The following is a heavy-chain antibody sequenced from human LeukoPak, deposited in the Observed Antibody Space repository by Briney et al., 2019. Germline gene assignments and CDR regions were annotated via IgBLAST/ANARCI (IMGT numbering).Heavy chain of an antibody. CDR1: GYTFTRYF. J-gene: IGHJ4*02. CDR2: ITASGGST. V-gene: IGHV1-46*01. D-gene: IGHD4-23*01. CDR3: ARVGDYGGNYY. Sequence: GASVKVSCKASGYTFTRYFMHWVRQAPGQGLEWMGIITASGGSTDYAQKFQGRVTMTRDTSTSTVYMELSSLRAEDTAVYYCARVGDYGGNYYWGQGTLVTVSS.